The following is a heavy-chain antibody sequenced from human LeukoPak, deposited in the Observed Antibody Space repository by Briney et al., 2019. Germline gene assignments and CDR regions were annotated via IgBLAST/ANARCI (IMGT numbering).Heavy chain of an antibody. CDR3: AGTMVRGVFYYYYYYGMDV. CDR2: IYTSGST. CDR1: GGSISSYY. Sequence: SETLSLTCTVSGGSISSYYWSWIRQPAGQGLEWIGRIYTSGSTNYNPSLKSRVTMSVDTSKSQFSLKLSSVTAADTAVYYCAGTMVRGVFYYYYYYGMDVWGQGTTVTVSS. D-gene: IGHD3-10*01. V-gene: IGHV4-4*07. J-gene: IGHJ6*02.